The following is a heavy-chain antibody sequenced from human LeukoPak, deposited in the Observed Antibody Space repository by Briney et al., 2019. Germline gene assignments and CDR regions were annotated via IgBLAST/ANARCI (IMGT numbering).Heavy chain of an antibody. CDR1: GGTFSSYA. V-gene: IGHV1-69*04. J-gene: IGHJ4*02. Sequence: SVKVSCKASGGTFSSYAISWVRQAPGQGLEWMGRIIPILGIANYAQKFQGRVTITADKSTSTAYMELSSLRSEDTAVYYCARVPAASSSYYFDYWGQGTLVTVCS. CDR3: ARVPAASSSYYFDY. CDR2: IIPILGIA. D-gene: IGHD6-6*01.